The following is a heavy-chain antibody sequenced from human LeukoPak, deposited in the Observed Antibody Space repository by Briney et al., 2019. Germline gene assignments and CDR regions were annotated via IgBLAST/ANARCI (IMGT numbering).Heavy chain of an antibody. CDR2: IYSGGST. D-gene: IGHD1-1*01. Sequence: PGGSLRLSCAASGFTVSSNYMSWVRQAPGKGLEWVSIIYSGGSTYYADSVKGRFTISRDNSKNMLYLQMNSLRAEDTAVYYCARAGAGGVFGIWGQGTMVTVSS. V-gene: IGHV3-66*01. CDR3: ARAGAGGVFGI. J-gene: IGHJ3*02. CDR1: GFTVSSNY.